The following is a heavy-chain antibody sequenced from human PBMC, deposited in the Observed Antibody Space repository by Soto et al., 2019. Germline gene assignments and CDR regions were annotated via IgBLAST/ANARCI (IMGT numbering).Heavy chain of an antibody. CDR3: ARGRRVVVVAAKIWFDP. Sequence: SETLSLTCTVSGGSISSGGYYWSWIRQPPGKGLEWIGEINHSGSTNYNPSLKSRVTISVDTSKNQFSLKLSSVTAADTAVYYCARGRRVVVVAAKIWFDPWGQGTLVTVSS. J-gene: IGHJ5*02. D-gene: IGHD2-15*01. CDR2: INHSGST. V-gene: IGHV4-39*07. CDR1: GGSISSGGYY.